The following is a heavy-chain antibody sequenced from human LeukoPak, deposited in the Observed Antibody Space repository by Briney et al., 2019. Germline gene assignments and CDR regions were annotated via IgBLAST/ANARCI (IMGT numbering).Heavy chain of an antibody. CDR2: IYTSGNT. Sequence: PSQTLSLTCTVSSGSISSGSYYWRWIRQPAGTGLEWIGRIYTSGNTNYNPSLKSRATISVDTSKNQFSLKLSSVTAADTAVYYCARANWNYYMDVWGKGTTVTVSS. CDR3: ARANWNYYMDV. D-gene: IGHD1-1*01. J-gene: IGHJ6*03. CDR1: SGSISSGSYY. V-gene: IGHV4-61*02.